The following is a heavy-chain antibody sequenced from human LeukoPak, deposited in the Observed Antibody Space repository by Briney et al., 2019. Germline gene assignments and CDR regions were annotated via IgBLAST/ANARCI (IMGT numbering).Heavy chain of an antibody. J-gene: IGHJ5*02. Sequence: KPSETLSLTCTVSGGSISRSYYYWGWIRQPPGKGLEWIGNIHHSGSTYYKPSLRSRIIISVDTSKNQFSLRLSSVTAADTAVYYCARFFSAATWGYNWFDPWGQGTLVTVSS. V-gene: IGHV4-39*07. CDR2: IHHSGST. CDR1: GGSISRSYYY. D-gene: IGHD2-15*01. CDR3: ARFFSAATWGYNWFDP.